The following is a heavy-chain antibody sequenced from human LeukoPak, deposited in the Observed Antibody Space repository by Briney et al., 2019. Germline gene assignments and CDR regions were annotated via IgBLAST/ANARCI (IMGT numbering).Heavy chain of an antibody. CDR1: GFTFNGYA. Sequence: GGSLRLSCAASGFTFNGYAMSWVRQDPGKGLEWVSAISDSGGSTYYTESVKGRFTISRDNFKSTLYLQLNSLRAEDTAVYYCAKQDPSSSAWYPWGQGTLVTVSS. CDR2: ISDSGGST. V-gene: IGHV3-23*01. CDR3: AKQDPSSSAWYP. J-gene: IGHJ5*02. D-gene: IGHD6-19*01.